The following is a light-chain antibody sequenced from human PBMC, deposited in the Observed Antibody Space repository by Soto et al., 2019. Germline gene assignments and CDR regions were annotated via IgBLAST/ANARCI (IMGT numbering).Light chain of an antibody. CDR1: NIGSKN. J-gene: IGLJ2*01. Sequence: SSELTQPLSVSVALGQTARITCGGNNIGSKNVHWYQQKPGQAPVLVIYRDYYRPSGIPERFSGSNSGNTATLTISRAQAGDEADFYCQVWDSSTVLFGGGTKLTVL. CDR3: QVWDSSTVL. V-gene: IGLV3-9*01. CDR2: RDY.